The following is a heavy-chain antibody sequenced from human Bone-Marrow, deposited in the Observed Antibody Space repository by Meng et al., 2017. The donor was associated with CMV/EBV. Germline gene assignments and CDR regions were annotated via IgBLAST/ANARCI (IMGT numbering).Heavy chain of an antibody. Sequence: GGSLRLSCAASGFTFSSYSMNWVRQAPGKGLEWVSSISSSSSYIYYADSVKGRFTISRDNAKNSLYLQMNSLRAEDTAVYYCARDHRAQQLGRYGMGVWGQGATVTGSS. J-gene: IGHJ6*01. CDR3: ARDHRAQQLGRYGMGV. CDR2: ISSSSSYI. V-gene: IGHV3-21*01. D-gene: IGHD6-13*01. CDR1: GFTFSSYS.